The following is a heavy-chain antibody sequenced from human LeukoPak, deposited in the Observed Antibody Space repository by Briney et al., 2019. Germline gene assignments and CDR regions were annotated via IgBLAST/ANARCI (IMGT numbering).Heavy chain of an antibody. CDR3: ARDSSSPYWYFNL. CDR1: GFTFSSYW. V-gene: IGHV3-7*01. Sequence: EPGGSLRLSCAASGFTFSSYWMSWVRQAPGKGLEWVANIKQDGSEKYYVDSVKGRFTISRDNAKNSLYLQMNSLRAEDTAVYYCARDSSSPYWYFNLWGRGTLVTVSS. J-gene: IGHJ2*01. CDR2: IKQDGSEK.